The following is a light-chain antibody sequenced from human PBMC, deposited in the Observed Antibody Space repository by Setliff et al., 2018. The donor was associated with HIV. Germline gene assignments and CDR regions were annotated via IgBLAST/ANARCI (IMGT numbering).Light chain of an antibody. CDR2: DVT. CDR3: SSFRTSRKFV. Sequence: QSALTQPASVSGSSGQSITISCTGTSSDVGLYNFVSWYQQHPGKVPKLIIYDVTNRPSGISHRFSGAKSGNTASLTISGLQADDEADYYCSSFRTSRKFVFGTGTKVTVL. V-gene: IGLV2-14*01. CDR1: SSDVGLYNF. J-gene: IGLJ1*01.